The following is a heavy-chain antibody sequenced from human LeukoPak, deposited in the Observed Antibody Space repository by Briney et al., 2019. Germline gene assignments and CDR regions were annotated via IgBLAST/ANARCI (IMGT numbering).Heavy chain of an antibody. D-gene: IGHD3-9*01. CDR2: ISSSGSTI. V-gene: IGHV3-11*01. Sequence: GGSLRLSCAASGFTFSDYYMSWIRQAPGKGLEWVSYISSSGSTIYYADSVKGRFTISRDNAKNSLYLQMNSLRAEDTAVYYCAREQYYDILIGSYPGLDYWGQGTLVTVSS. J-gene: IGHJ4*02. CDR1: GFTFSDYY. CDR3: AREQYYDILIGSYPGLDY.